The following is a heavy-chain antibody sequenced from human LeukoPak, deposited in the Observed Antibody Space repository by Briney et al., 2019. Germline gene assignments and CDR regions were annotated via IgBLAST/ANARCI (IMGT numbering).Heavy chain of an antibody. CDR1: GFTFVDYD. J-gene: IGHJ4*02. CDR3: ARDTGISYCSSTIFMRHFDY. V-gene: IGHV3-20*04. Sequence: PGGSLRLSCAASGFTFVDYDMSWVRQAPGKGLEWVSSIHWNGGSSGYADSVKGRFTISRDNAKNSLYLQMDSLSTEDTALYYCARDTGISYCSSTIFMRHFDYWGQGTLVTVSS. D-gene: IGHD2-2*01. CDR2: IHWNGGSS.